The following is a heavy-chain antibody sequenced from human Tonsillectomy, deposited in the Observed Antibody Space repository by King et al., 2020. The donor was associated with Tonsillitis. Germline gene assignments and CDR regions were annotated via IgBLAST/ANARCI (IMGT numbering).Heavy chain of an antibody. CDR3: ARPRDGYNVVAFDY. V-gene: IGHV4-39*07. J-gene: IGHJ4*02. Sequence: QLQLQESGPGLVKPSETLSLTCTVSGGSISSSSYYWGWIRQPPGKGLEWIGSIYYSGSTYYNPSLKSRVTLSVDTSKNQFSLKLSSVTAADTAVYYCARPRDGYNVVAFDYWGQGTLVTVAS. CDR2: IYYSGST. D-gene: IGHD5-24*01. CDR1: GGSISSSSYY.